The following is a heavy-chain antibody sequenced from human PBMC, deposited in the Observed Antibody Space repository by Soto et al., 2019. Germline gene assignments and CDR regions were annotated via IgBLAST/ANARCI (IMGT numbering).Heavy chain of an antibody. Sequence: SVKVSCKASGGTFSNYPIAWVRQAPGQGLEWVGAIVPIFGTTNYAQNFQGRVTLTADESASTAYMELSSLTSADTALYYCARPRTVATTKGYDFWGQGTQVTVSS. D-gene: IGHD1-1*01. V-gene: IGHV1-69*13. CDR2: IVPIFGTT. CDR3: ARPRTVATTKGYDF. J-gene: IGHJ4*02. CDR1: GGTFSNYP.